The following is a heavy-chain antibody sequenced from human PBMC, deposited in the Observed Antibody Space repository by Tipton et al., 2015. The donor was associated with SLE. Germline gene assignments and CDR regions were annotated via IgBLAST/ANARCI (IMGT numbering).Heavy chain of an antibody. Sequence: TLSLTCTVSGGSISSYYWSWIRQPPGKGLEWIGYIYYSGGTNYNPSLKSRVTLSVDTSKNQFSLKLSSVTAADTAVYYCARALGDTATMDVWGKGTTVTVSS. CDR1: GGSISSYY. V-gene: IGHV4-59*01. CDR2: IYYSGGT. D-gene: IGHD5-18*01. J-gene: IGHJ6*03. CDR3: ARALGDTATMDV.